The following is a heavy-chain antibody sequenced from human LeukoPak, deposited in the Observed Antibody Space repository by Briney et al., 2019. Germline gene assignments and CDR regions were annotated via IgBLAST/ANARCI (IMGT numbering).Heavy chain of an antibody. CDR2: INPNSGGT. Sequence: ASVKVSCKASGYTFSGYYMHWVRQAPGQGLEWMGWINPNSGGTNYAQKFQGRVTLTRDTSISTAYMELSSLTSDDTAVYYCATNDLRFLEWLPTGGAFDIWGQGTMVTVSS. D-gene: IGHD3-3*01. V-gene: IGHV1-2*02. J-gene: IGHJ3*02. CDR1: GYTFSGYY. CDR3: ATNDLRFLEWLPTGGAFDI.